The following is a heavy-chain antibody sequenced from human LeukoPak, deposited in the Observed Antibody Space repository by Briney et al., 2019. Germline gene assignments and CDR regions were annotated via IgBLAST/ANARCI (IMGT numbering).Heavy chain of an antibody. D-gene: IGHD3-10*01. Sequence: SETLSLTCTVSGGSISSYYWSWIRQPPGKGLEWIGYIYYSGSTNYNPSLKSRVTISVDTSKNQFSLKLSSVTAADTAVYYCARPGLHYYYGMDVWGQGTTVTVSS. CDR3: ARPGLHYYYGMDV. J-gene: IGHJ6*02. V-gene: IGHV4-59*01. CDR2: IYYSGST. CDR1: GGSISSYY.